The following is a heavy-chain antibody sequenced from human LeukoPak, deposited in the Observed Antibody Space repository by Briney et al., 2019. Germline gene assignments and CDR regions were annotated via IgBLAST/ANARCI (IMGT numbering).Heavy chain of an antibody. Sequence: PSETLSLTCTVSGGSISSSSYYWGWIRQPPGKGLEWIGSIYYSGSTYYNPSLKSRVTISVDTSKNQFSLKLSSVTAADTAVYYCARGSGSYHGGIDYWGQGTLVTVSS. J-gene: IGHJ4*02. CDR1: GGSISSSSYY. D-gene: IGHD1-26*01. CDR2: IYYSGST. V-gene: IGHV4-39*01. CDR3: ARGSGSYHGGIDY.